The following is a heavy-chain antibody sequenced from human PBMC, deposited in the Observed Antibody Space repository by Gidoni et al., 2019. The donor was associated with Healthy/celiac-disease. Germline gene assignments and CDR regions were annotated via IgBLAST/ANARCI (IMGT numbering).Heavy chain of an antibody. D-gene: IGHD3-10*01. CDR3: ARDKSGLWFRELWDY. V-gene: IGHV3-33*01. Sequence: QVQLVESGGGVVQPGRSLRLSCAASGFTFSSYGMHWVRQATGKGLEWVAVIWYDGSNKYYADSVKGRFTISRDNSKNTLYLQMNSLRAEDTAVYYCARDKSGLWFRELWDYWGQGTLVTVSS. CDR1: GFTFSSYG. CDR2: IWYDGSNK. J-gene: IGHJ4*02.